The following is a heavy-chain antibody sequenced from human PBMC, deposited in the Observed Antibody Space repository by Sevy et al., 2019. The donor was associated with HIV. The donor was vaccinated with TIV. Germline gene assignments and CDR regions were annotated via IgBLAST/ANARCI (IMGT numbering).Heavy chain of an antibody. J-gene: IGHJ5*02. Sequence: SETLSLTCTVSGGSISSYYWSWIRQPAGKGLEWIGRIYTSGSTNYNPSLKSRVTMSVDTSKNQFSLKLSSVTAADTAVYYCARDDFWGGYLGWFDPWGQGTLVTVSS. CDR1: GGSISSYY. CDR3: ARDDFWGGYLGWFDP. CDR2: IYTSGST. V-gene: IGHV4-4*07. D-gene: IGHD3-3*01.